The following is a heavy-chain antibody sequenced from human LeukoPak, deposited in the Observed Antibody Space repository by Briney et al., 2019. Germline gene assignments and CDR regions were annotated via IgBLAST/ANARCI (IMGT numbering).Heavy chain of an antibody. Sequence: PSGTLSLTCGLSAGSISSTNCWTWVRQPPGEGLEWIGEVHLSGRTNYNPSLESRVTMSVDMSENHISLKLTSVTAADTAVYYCGIEGGPYRPLDYSGQGTLVTVSS. CDR2: VHLSGRT. V-gene: IGHV4-4*02. J-gene: IGHJ4*02. CDR1: AGSISSTNC. CDR3: GIEGGPYRPLDY.